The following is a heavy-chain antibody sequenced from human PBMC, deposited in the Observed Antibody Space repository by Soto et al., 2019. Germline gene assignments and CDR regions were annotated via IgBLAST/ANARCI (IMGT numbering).Heavy chain of an antibody. D-gene: IGHD2-15*01. V-gene: IGHV5-51*01. CDR1: GYTFTNNW. J-gene: IGHJ4*02. Sequence: GESLKISCKVSGYTFTNNWIGWVRRTPGKGLEWIGIIFPGDSNTRYSPSFQGQVTISVDKSISTAYLQWNTLKASDTAIYYCARKPAGHFDYWGQGTQVTVSS. CDR2: IFPGDSNT. CDR3: ARKPAGHFDY.